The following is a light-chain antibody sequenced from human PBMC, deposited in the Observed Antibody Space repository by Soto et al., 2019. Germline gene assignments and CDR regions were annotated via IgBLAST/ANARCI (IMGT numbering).Light chain of an antibody. CDR2: DVS. CDR3: SSFSSNTTTIL. CDR1: SSDVGAYNY. Sequence: QSALTQPASMSGSPGQSITISCTGTSSDVGAYNYVSWYQRLPGEAPKLMIHDVSNRPSGVSDRFSGSKSGNTASLTISGLQSEDEADYYCSSFSSNTTTILFGGGTKLTVL. V-gene: IGLV2-14*03. J-gene: IGLJ2*01.